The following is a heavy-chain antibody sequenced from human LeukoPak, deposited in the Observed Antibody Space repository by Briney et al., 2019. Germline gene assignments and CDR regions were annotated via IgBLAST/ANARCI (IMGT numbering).Heavy chain of an antibody. Sequence: PGGSLRLSCAASGFTFTTYWMSWVRQAPGRGLEWVANMKPDGSEIFYVDSVKGRFTISRDNAMNTLYLQMNSLRAEDTAVYYCTRDSGRFRLDYWGQGILVTVSS. J-gene: IGHJ4*02. CDR3: TRDSGRFRLDY. CDR1: GFTFTTYW. CDR2: MKPDGSEI. V-gene: IGHV3-7*01. D-gene: IGHD6-19*01.